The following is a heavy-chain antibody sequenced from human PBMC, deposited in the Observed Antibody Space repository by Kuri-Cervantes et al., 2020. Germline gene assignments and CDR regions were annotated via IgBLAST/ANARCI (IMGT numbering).Heavy chain of an antibody. J-gene: IGHJ6*03. CDR1: GFTFSTYW. D-gene: IGHD1-26*01. Sequence: GGSLRLSCAASGFTFSTYWMSWVRQAPGKGLEWVANIKQDGSAKYYVDSVKGRFTISRDNAKNSLYLQMNSLRAEDTAVYYCARERSSGPYYYMDVWGKGTTVTVSS. CDR2: IKQDGSAK. V-gene: IGHV3-7*01. CDR3: ARERSSGPYYYMDV.